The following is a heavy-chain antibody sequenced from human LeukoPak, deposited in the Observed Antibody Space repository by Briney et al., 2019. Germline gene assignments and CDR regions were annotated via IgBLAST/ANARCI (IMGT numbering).Heavy chain of an antibody. V-gene: IGHV3-74*01. CDR2: INPDGSTI. J-gene: IGHJ3*01. Sequence: PGGSLRLSCAASGFTFSNYWVHWVRQAPGKGLVWVSRINPDGSTINYADSVKGRFTISRDNSKDTVYLQMNSLRAEDTAIFYCVRGIELSTWGPGTMVTVSS. CDR1: GFTFSNYW. CDR3: VRGIELST. D-gene: IGHD1-26*01.